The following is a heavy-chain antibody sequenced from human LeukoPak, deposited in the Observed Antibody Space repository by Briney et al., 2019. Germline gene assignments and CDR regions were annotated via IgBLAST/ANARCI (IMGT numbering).Heavy chain of an antibody. J-gene: IGHJ4*02. CDR3: ARGNSTSCYTPMGY. CDR2: ISYDGSNK. D-gene: IGHD2-2*02. CDR1: GFTFSSYA. V-gene: IGHV3-30*04. Sequence: QTGRSLRLSCAASGFTFSSYAMHWVRQAPGKGLEWVAVISYDGSNKYYADSVKGRFTISRDNSKNTLYLQMNSLRAEDTAVYYCARGNSTSCYTPMGYWGQGTLVTVSS.